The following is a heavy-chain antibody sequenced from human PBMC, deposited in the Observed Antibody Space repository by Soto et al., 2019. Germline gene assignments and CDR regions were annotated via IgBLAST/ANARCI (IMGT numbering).Heavy chain of an antibody. J-gene: IGHJ6*02. CDR3: AREDCSGGSCYWRGPYYYGMDV. V-gene: IGHV1-46*01. CDR2: INPSGGST. D-gene: IGHD2-15*01. Sequence: ASVKVSCKASGYTFTSYYMHWVRRAPGQGLEWMGIINPSGGSTSYAQKFQGRVTMTRDTSTSTVYMELSSLRSEDTAVYYCAREDCSGGSCYWRGPYYYGMDVWGQGTTVTVSS. CDR1: GYTFTSYY.